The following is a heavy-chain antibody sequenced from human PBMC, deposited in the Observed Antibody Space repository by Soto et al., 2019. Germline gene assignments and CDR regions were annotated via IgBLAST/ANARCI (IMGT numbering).Heavy chain of an antibody. J-gene: IGHJ5*02. D-gene: IGHD3-22*01. CDR2: ISAYNGNT. CDR3: VRGSGSRYDR. CDR1: GYTFRSHG. V-gene: IGHV1-18*01. Sequence: QVQLVQSAAEVKKPGASVKVSCAASGYTFRSHGISWVRQAPGQGLEWMGWISAYNGNTDFVQRFQGRVTMTTDSSTSTANIEVRSLKYDDTGVYYCVRGSGSRYDRCGQGTRVTVSA.